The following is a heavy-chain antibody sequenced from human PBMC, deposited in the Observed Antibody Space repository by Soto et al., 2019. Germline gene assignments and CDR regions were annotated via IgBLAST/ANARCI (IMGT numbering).Heavy chain of an antibody. V-gene: IGHV5-51*01. CDR2: IYPGNSDT. Sequence: PGESLKISCKGSGYSFTNYWIGRVRQMPGKGLEWMGIIYPGNSDTRYSPSFQGQVTISADKSINTAHLQWSSLKASDTAMYYCARQREACSSTSCYYPFDIWGPGTMVTVSS. D-gene: IGHD2-2*01. CDR3: ARQREACSSTSCYYPFDI. J-gene: IGHJ3*02. CDR1: GYSFTNYW.